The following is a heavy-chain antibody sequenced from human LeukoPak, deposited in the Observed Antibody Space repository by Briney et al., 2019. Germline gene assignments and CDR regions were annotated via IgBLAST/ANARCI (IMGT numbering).Heavy chain of an antibody. CDR1: GFTFNYSW. CDR3: ARVGIDYLASYHFDQ. CDR2: IKQHGSEK. D-gene: IGHD2/OR15-2a*01. V-gene: IGHV3-7*01. Sequence: GGSLRLSCAASGFTFNYSWMSWVRHAAGKGLQWVANIKQHGSEKSYLDSVKGRFTISRDNTKNSPLLQMNSLRAEDTAVYYCARVGIDYLASYHFDQWGQGTLVTVSS. J-gene: IGHJ4*02.